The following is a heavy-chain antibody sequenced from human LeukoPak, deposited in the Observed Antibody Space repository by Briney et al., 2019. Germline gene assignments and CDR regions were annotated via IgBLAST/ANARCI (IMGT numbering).Heavy chain of an antibody. CDR2: IYTSGST. D-gene: IGHD1-26*01. V-gene: IGHV4-4*07. CDR3: ARDPDSGSYPSDY. J-gene: IGHJ4*02. Sequence: PSETLSLTCTVSGGSISGYYWSWIRQPAGKGLEWIGRIYTSGSTNYNPSLKSRVTMSVDTSKNQFSLKLSSVTAADTAVYYCARDPDSGSYPSDYWGQGTLVTVSS. CDR1: GGSISGYY.